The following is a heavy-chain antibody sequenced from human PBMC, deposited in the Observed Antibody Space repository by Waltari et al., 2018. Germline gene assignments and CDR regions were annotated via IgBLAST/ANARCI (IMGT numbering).Heavy chain of an antibody. CDR2: IYHSGST. CDR3: ARSQVRGVIIFDYYYGMDV. J-gene: IGHJ6*02. V-gene: IGHV4-4*02. D-gene: IGHD3-10*01. CDR1: GGSISRRHW. Sequence: QVQLQESGPGLVKPSGTLSLTCAVSGGSISRRHWWSWVRQPPGKGLEWIGEIYHSGSTNYNPSLKSRVTISVDKSKNQFSLKLSSVTAADTAVYYCARSQVRGVIIFDYYYGMDVWGQGTTVTVSS.